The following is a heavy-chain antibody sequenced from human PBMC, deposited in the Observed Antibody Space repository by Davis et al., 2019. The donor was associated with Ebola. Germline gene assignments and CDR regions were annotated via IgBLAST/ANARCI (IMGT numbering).Heavy chain of an antibody. D-gene: IGHD6-19*01. V-gene: IGHV1-2*06. Sequence: ASVKVSCKASGYTFTGYYMHWVRQAPGQGLEWMGRINPNSGGTDYAQKFQGRVTMTTDTSTSTAYMELRSLRSDDTAVYYCARGIAVAGVALDYYYYYGMDVWGKGTTVTVSS. J-gene: IGHJ6*04. CDR3: ARGIAVAGVALDYYYYYGMDV. CDR1: GYTFTGYY. CDR2: INPNSGGT.